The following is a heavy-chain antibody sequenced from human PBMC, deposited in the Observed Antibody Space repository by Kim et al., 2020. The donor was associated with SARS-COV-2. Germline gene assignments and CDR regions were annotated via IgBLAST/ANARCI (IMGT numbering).Heavy chain of an antibody. J-gene: IGHJ6*01. CDR1: GFTFSSYG. D-gene: IGHD2-8*01. Sequence: GGSLRLSCAASGFTFSSYGMHWVRQAPGKGLEWVAVISYDGSNKYYADSVKGRFTISRDNSKNTLYLQMNSLRAEDTAVYYCAKDQDLVCSDPWGPYYY. V-gene: IGHV3-30*18. CDR3: AKDQDLVCSDPWGPYYY. CDR2: ISYDGSNK.